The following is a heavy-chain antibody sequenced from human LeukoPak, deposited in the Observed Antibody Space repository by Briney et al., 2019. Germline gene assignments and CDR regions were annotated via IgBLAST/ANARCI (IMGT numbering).Heavy chain of an antibody. CDR1: GFSLSTSGVG. CDR2: TYWDDDK. CDR3: ARREVKLDYFDF. Sequence: SGPTLVKPTQTLTLTCTFSGFSLSTSGVGVGWIRQPPGKALEWLALTYWDDDKRYSPYLKSRLTITKDTSKNQVVLITTNMDPMDTATYYCARREVKLDYFDFWGQGTLVTVSS. D-gene: IGHD1-1*01. V-gene: IGHV2-5*02. J-gene: IGHJ4*02.